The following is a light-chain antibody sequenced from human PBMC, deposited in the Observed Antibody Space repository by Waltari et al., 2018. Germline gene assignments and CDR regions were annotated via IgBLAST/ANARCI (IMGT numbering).Light chain of an antibody. V-gene: IGKV1-5*03. CDR2: KAS. J-gene: IGKJ2*01. Sequence: DIQMTQSLSTLSASVGDRVTITYRDSQSISSWLAWYQQKPGKAPNLLIYKASSLESGVPSRFSGSESGTEFTLTVSSLQPDDFATYYCQQYNSFPYTFGQGTKLEI. CDR3: QQYNSFPYT. CDR1: QSISSW.